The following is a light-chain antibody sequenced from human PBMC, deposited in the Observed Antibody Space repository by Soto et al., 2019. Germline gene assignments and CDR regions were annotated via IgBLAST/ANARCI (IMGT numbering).Light chain of an antibody. CDR1: SSDVGLYDY. V-gene: IGLV2-8*01. CDR2: EVT. CDR3: SSYGGNSNYV. Sequence: QSALTQPPSASGSPGQSVTISCTGTSSDVGLYDYVSWYQQHPGKVPKLLIYEVTQRPSGVPDRFSGSKSGNTASLTVSGLQAEDEPDYYCSSYGGNSNYVFGTGTKVTVL. J-gene: IGLJ1*01.